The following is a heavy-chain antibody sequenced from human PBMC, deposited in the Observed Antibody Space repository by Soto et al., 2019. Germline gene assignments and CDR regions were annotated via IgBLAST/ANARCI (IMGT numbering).Heavy chain of an antibody. Sequence: QITLEESGPTLVKPTQTLTLTCTSSGFSLNERAVGVGWIRQPPGKALEWLAFTYWDDDNHYSPSLKNRLTITKDTSKNQVVLTMTNTDPADTATYYCAHGSGWLFDYWGQGTQVTVSS. CDR2: TYWDDDN. CDR1: GFSLNERAVG. CDR3: AHGSGWLFDY. J-gene: IGHJ4*02. V-gene: IGHV2-5*02. D-gene: IGHD6-19*01.